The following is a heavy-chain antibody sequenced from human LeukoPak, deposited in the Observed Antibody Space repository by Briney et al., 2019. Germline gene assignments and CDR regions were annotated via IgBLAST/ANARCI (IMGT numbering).Heavy chain of an antibody. J-gene: IGHJ4*02. CDR1: GFTFSDYS. Sequence: GGSLRLSCAASGFTFSDYSMNWVRQAPGMGLEWVSSISSSSTFIYYAHSVKGRFTISRDNAKNSLYLQMDSLRAEDTAVYYCARDGYSGYDSDNDYWGQGTLVTVSS. CDR2: ISSSSTFI. D-gene: IGHD5-12*01. CDR3: ARDGYSGYDSDNDY. V-gene: IGHV3-21*01.